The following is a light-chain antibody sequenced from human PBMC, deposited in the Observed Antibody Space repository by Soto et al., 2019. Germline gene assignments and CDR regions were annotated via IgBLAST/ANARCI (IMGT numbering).Light chain of an antibody. J-gene: IGKJ5*01. Sequence: DIQMTQSPSSLSGSVGDRVTITCRASENISRHLNWYQQKPGKAPKLLIYAASSLQNGVPSRFRGGGSGTDFTLTISNLQPEDFATYYRQQTYTTLSTTFGQGTRLESK. CDR3: QQTYTTLSTT. CDR2: AAS. CDR1: ENISRH. V-gene: IGKV1-39*01.